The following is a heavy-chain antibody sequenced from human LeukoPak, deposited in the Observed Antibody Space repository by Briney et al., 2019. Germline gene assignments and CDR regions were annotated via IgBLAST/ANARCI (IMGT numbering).Heavy chain of an antibody. Sequence: GGSLRLSCAASAFSLNAYNMNWVRQAPGKGLEWVSSISYTGTYIYYADSVKGRFTISRDNAKNSLYLQMNSLRAEDTAVYYCARDSGSGYYSSAGYWGQGTLVTVSS. CDR1: AFSLNAYN. V-gene: IGHV3-21*04. D-gene: IGHD3-22*01. J-gene: IGHJ4*02. CDR2: ISYTGTYI. CDR3: ARDSGSGYYSSAGY.